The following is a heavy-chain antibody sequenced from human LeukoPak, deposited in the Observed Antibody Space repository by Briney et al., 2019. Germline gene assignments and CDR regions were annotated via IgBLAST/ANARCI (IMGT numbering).Heavy chain of an antibody. CDR3: AKDRITMIVVVGEAFDI. Sequence: PGGSLRLSCAASGFTFSSYAMTWFRQAPGKGLDWVSAISGSGGSTYYADSVKGRFTISRDNSKNTLYLQMNSLRAEDTAVYYCAKDRITMIVVVGEAFDIWGQGTMVTVSS. D-gene: IGHD3-22*01. J-gene: IGHJ3*02. CDR2: ISGSGGST. CDR1: GFTFSSYA. V-gene: IGHV3-23*01.